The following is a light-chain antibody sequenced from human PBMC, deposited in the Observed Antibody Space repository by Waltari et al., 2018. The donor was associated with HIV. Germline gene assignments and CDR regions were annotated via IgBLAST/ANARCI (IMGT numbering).Light chain of an antibody. J-gene: IGLJ1*01. CDR1: RSEVGWYNY. V-gene: IGLV2-14*03. Sequence: QSALSQPASVSGSPGQSVTISCTGTRSEVGWYNYVSWYQRQPGKAPKLMIYDVNNRPSGVSHRFSGSKSANTASLTISGLQAEDEADYYCSSYTTTSTLYVFGTGTKVTV. CDR2: DVN. CDR3: SSYTTTSTLYV.